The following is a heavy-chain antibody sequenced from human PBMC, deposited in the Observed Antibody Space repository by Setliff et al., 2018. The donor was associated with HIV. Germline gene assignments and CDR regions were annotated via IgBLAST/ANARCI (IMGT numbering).Heavy chain of an antibody. CDR2: VTNTGDT. D-gene: IGHD3-3*01. CDR1: GDSINTPFW. V-gene: IGHV4-4*07. CDR3: AKGSGPPWFDP. Sequence: SETLSLTCTVFGDSINTPFWWSWIRQPAGKGLEWIGRVTNTGDTSYNPSLKSRVTISMDTSKNLFSLKLTSVTAADTAVYFCAKGSGPPWFDPWGQGTLVTVSS. J-gene: IGHJ5*02.